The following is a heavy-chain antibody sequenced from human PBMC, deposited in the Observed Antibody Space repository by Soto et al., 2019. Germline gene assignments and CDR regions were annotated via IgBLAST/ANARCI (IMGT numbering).Heavy chain of an antibody. CDR1: GDSYSISTYS. CDR2: IHQSGVT. V-gene: IGHV4-30-2*01. J-gene: IGHJ5*02. CDR3: AGMPYTSGLRFDP. D-gene: IGHD6-19*01. Sequence: SSETLSLTCSMSGDSYSISTYSWSWIRQPPGKALQWIGFIHQSGVTSYNPSLASRVSISLDRSNNQCSLKLKSVTAADTAVYFCAGMPYTSGLRFDPWGPGTLVTVSS.